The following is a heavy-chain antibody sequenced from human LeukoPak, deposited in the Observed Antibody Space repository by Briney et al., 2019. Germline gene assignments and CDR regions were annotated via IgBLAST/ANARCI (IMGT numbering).Heavy chain of an antibody. D-gene: IGHD3-22*01. J-gene: IGHJ5*02. CDR1: GYTFTSYG. V-gene: IGHV1-18*01. Sequence: GESLKISCKGSGYTFTSYGISWVRQAPGQGLEWMGWISAYNGNTNYAQKLQGRVTMTTDTSTSTAYMELRSLRSDDTAVYYCARGTGYDSSGPWGQGTLVTVSS. CDR2: ISAYNGNT. CDR3: ARGTGYDSSGP.